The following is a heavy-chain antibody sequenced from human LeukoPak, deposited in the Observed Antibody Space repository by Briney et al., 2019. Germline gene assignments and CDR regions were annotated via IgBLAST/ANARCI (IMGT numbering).Heavy chain of an antibody. D-gene: IGHD5-18*01. J-gene: IGHJ5*02. V-gene: IGHV3-30-3*01. Sequence: PGRSLRLSCAASGFTFSSYAMHWVRQAPGKGLEWVAVISYDGSNKYYADSVKGRFTIFRDNSKNTLYLQMNSLRAEDTAVYYCARDPGADTAMAWNWFDPWGQGILVTVSS. CDR3: ARDPGADTAMAWNWFDP. CDR2: ISYDGSNK. CDR1: GFTFSSYA.